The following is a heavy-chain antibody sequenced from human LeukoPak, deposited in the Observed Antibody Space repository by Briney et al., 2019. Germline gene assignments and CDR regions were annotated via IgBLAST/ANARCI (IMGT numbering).Heavy chain of an antibody. CDR3: ATTIAVAAPWYFDY. J-gene: IGHJ4*02. V-gene: IGHV3-53*01. CDR1: GFTVSNIH. CDR2: IYSGGST. Sequence: GGSLRLSCAASGFTVSNIHMSWVRQAPGKGLEWVSAIYSGGSTHYADSVKGRFTISRDNSKNTLDLQMNSLRADDTAVYYCATTIAVAAPWYFDYWGQGTLVTASS. D-gene: IGHD6-19*01.